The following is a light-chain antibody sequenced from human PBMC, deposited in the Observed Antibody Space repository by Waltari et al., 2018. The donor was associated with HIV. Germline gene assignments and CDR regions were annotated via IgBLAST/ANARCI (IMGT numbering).Light chain of an antibody. CDR1: QSVLYNSNNKNY. V-gene: IGKV4-1*01. Sequence: DIVMTQSPDSLAVSLGERATINCKSSQSVLYNSNNKNYLAWYQQTPGQPPKLLIYWASTRESGVPDRFSGSGSGTDFTLTISSLQAEDVAVYYCQQYYSTPTFGPGTKVDIK. J-gene: IGKJ3*01. CDR3: QQYYSTPT. CDR2: WAS.